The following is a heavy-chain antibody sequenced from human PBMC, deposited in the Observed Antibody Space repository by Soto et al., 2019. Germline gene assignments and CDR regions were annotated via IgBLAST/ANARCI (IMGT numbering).Heavy chain of an antibody. Sequence: SETLSLTCTVDGGSFSGYYLTWIRPPTGTGLEWIGEINHSGSTNYNPSLKSRVTISVDTSKNQFSLKLTSVTAADTAVYYCAREGALLFGGNPDYYDDLAVWGQGTTVTVS. J-gene: IGHJ6*02. D-gene: IGHD2-15*01. V-gene: IGHV4-34*01. CDR1: GGSFSGYY. CDR2: INHSGST. CDR3: AREGALLFGGNPDYYDDLAV.